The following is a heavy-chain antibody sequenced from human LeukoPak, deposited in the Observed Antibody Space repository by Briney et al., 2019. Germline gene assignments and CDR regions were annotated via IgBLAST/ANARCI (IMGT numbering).Heavy chain of an antibody. CDR2: INHSEST. CDR3: ARGRPQFRKTGTTGRNYYFDY. Sequence: SETLSLTCAVYGGSFSGYYWSWIRQPPGKGLEWIGEINHSESTNYNPSLKSRVTISVDKSKNKFSLKLRSVNAADTAVYYCARGRPQFRKTGTTGRNYYFDYWGQGTLVTVS. D-gene: IGHD1-7*01. J-gene: IGHJ4*02. V-gene: IGHV4-34*01. CDR1: GGSFSGYY.